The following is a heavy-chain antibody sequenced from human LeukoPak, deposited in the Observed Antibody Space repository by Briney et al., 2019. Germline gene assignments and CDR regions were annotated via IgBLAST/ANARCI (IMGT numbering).Heavy chain of an antibody. CDR3: ARSGRYGDYGVCDY. Sequence: PSETLSLTCAVYNGSFSDYYWSWIRQPPGKGLEWIGEVNHSGSTNYNPSFKSRVTISVDTSKNQFSLKLSSVTAADTAVYYCARSGRYGDYGVCDYWGQGTLVTVSS. D-gene: IGHD4-17*01. V-gene: IGHV4-34*01. CDR2: VNHSGST. CDR1: NGSFSDYY. J-gene: IGHJ4*02.